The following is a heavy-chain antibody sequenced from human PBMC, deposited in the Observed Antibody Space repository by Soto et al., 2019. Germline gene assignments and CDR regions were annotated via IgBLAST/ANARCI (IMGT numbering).Heavy chain of an antibody. CDR2: MNPNSGNT. D-gene: IGHD5-12*01. J-gene: IGHJ6*03. CDR3: ARGQEATKTYYYYYYMDV. Sequence: QVQLVQSGAEVKKPGASVKVSCKASGYTFTSYDINWVRQAIGQGLEWMGWMNPNSGNTGYAQKFQGRVTMTRNTSISTAYMELSSLRSEDTAVYYCARGQEATKTYYYYYYMDVWGKGTTVTVSS. CDR1: GYTFTSYD. V-gene: IGHV1-8*01.